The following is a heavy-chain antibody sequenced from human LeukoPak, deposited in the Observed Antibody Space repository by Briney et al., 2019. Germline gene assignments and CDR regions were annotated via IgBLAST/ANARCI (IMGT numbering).Heavy chain of an antibody. CDR2: INHSGSP. Sequence: SETPSLTCAVYGGSFSDYYWTWIRQPPGKGLEWIGEINHSGSPNNNPSLKSRVSISFDTSKNQFSLKLTSVTAADTAVYYCARVFHPTSSQFYFDYWGQGTLVTVSS. CDR1: GGSFSDYY. J-gene: IGHJ4*02. V-gene: IGHV4-34*01. D-gene: IGHD2-2*01. CDR3: ARVFHPTSSQFYFDY.